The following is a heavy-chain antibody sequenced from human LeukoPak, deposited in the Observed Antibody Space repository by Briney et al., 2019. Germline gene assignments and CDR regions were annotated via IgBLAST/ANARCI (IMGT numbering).Heavy chain of an antibody. V-gene: IGHV1-8*01. CDR3: ARSLPYYDFWSGKIGYYYYGMDV. Sequence: ASVKVSCKASGYTFTSYDINWVRQATGQGLEWMGWMNPNSGNTGYAQKFQGRVTMTRNTSISTAYMELSSLRSEDTAVYYCARSLPYYDFWSGKIGYYYYGMDVWGQGPRSPSP. D-gene: IGHD3-3*01. J-gene: IGHJ6*02. CDR2: MNPNSGNT. CDR1: GYTFTSYD.